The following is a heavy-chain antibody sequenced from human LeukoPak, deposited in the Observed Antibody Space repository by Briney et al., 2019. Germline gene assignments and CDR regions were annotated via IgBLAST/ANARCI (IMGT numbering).Heavy chain of an antibody. V-gene: IGHV1-18*01. CDR1: GYTFTSYG. CDR3: ARCETSSGWFYYYYGMDV. J-gene: IGHJ6*02. CDR2: ISAYNGNT. D-gene: IGHD6-19*01. Sequence: WASVKVSCKASGYTFTSYGISWVRQAPGQGLEWMGWISAYNGNTNYAQKLQGRVTMTTDTSTSTAYMELRSLRSDDTAVYYCARCETSSGWFYYYYGMDVWGQGTTVTVSS.